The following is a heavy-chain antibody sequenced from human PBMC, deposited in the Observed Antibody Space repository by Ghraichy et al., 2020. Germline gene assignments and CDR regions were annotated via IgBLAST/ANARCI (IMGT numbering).Heavy chain of an antibody. J-gene: IGHJ4*02. D-gene: IGHD3-10*01. CDR3: VKDALGFGVRGEF. V-gene: IGHV3-64D*06. CDR1: GFIFSQYN. CDR2: ISSNGGST. Sequence: GESLNISCSASGFIFSQYNMHWVRQAPGKGLEYVSVISSNGGSTYYADSVKGRFTISRDNSKNTLDLQMNNLRVEDTAVYYCVKDALGFGVRGEFWGQGTLVTVSS.